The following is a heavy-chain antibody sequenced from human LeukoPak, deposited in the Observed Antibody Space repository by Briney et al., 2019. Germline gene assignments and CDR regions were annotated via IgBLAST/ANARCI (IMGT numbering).Heavy chain of an antibody. CDR2: ISYDRSNK. J-gene: IGHJ6*04. Sequence: GGSLRLSCAASGFTFSSYGMHWVRQAPGKGLEWVAVISYDRSNKYYADSVKSRFTISRDNSKNTLYLQMNSLRAEDTAVYYCAKVVQYSSSWYGSYYYGMDVWGKGTTVTVSS. D-gene: IGHD6-13*01. V-gene: IGHV3-30*18. CDR3: AKVVQYSSSWYGSYYYGMDV. CDR1: GFTFSSYG.